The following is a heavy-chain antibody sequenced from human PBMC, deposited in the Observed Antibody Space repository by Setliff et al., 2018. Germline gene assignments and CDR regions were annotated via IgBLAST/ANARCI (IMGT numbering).Heavy chain of an antibody. V-gene: IGHV3-23*01. J-gene: IGHJ4*02. Sequence: GGSLRLSCAASGFTFSSYWMSWVRQAPGKGLEWVSYINHSGGSTYYADPVKGRFTVSRDNSKNSCFLEMNNLRVEDTATYYCAKDRVNDGFWDFDSWGQGIVVTVSS. D-gene: IGHD2-21*01. CDR1: GFTFSSYW. CDR2: INHSGGST. CDR3: AKDRVNDGFWDFDS.